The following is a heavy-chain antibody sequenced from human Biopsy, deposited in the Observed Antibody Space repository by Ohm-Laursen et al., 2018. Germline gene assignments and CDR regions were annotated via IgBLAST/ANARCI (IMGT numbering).Heavy chain of an antibody. CDR1: GGSMSSYY. J-gene: IGHJ3*02. D-gene: IGHD3-10*01. V-gene: IGHV4-59*07. CDR2: IYNRGST. Sequence: SDTLSLTCTVSGGSMSSYYWTWIRQPPGKGLEWIGYIYNRGSTNYNPSLKSRVTISVAVDTSKSQFSLRLSSVTAADTAMYYCARGEAGVYDALDIWGQGTMVIVSS. CDR3: ARGEAGVYDALDI.